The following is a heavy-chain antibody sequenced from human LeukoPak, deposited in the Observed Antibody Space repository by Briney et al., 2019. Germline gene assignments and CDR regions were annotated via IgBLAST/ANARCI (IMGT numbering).Heavy chain of an antibody. CDR2: FDPEDGET. V-gene: IGHV1-24*01. CDR3: ATGIGSNYGAYFGWFDP. D-gene: IGHD4-11*01. Sequence: ASVKVSCKVSGYTLTELSMHWVRQAPGKGLEWMGGFDPEDGETIYAQKFQGRVTMTEDTSTDTAYMELSSLRSEDMAVYYCATGIGSNYGAYFGWFDPWGQGTLVTVSS. J-gene: IGHJ5*02. CDR1: GYTLTELS.